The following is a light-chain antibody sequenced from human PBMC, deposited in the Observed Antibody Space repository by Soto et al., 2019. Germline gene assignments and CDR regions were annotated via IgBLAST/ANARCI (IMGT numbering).Light chain of an antibody. Sequence: QSVLTQPASVSGSPGQSITSSCTGTSSDIGGYNYVSWYQQHPGKAPKIMIYDVSDRPSGVSNRFSGSKSGNTASLTISGLQAKDEADYYCASYASSNTVLFGGGTKVTVL. CDR3: ASYASSNTVL. J-gene: IGLJ2*01. CDR2: DVS. CDR1: SSDIGGYNY. V-gene: IGLV2-14*03.